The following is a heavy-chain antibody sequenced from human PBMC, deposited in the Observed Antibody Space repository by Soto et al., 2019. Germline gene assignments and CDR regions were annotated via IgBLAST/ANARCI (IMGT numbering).Heavy chain of an antibody. CDR2: IIPIFGTA. J-gene: IGHJ4*02. V-gene: IGHV1-69*13. CDR3: ASRAMIVGVYYFDY. CDR1: GGTFSSYA. D-gene: IGHD3-22*01. Sequence: SVKVSCKASGGTFSSYAISWVRQAPGQGLEWMGGIIPIFGTANYAQRFQGRVTITADESTSTAYMELSSLRSEDAAVYYCASRAMIVGVYYFDYWGQGTLVTVSS.